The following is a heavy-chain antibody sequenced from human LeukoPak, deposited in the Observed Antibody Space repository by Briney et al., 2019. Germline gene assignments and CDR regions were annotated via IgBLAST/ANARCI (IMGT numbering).Heavy chain of an antibody. CDR2: IWYDGSNK. CDR1: GFTFSSYG. J-gene: IGHJ6*02. V-gene: IGHV3-33*01. D-gene: IGHD4-17*01. CDR3: ARGDYGDLASHGMDV. Sequence: PGGSLRLSCAASGFTFSSYGMHWVRQAPGKGLEWVAVIWYDGSNKYYADSVKGRFTISRDNSKNTLYLQMNSLRAEDTAVYYCARGDYGDLASHGMDVWGQGTTVTVSS.